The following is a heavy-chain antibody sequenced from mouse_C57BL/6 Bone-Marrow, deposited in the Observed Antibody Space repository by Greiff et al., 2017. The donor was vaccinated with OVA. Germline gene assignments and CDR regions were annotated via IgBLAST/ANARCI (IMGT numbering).Heavy chain of an antibody. CDR1: GFSLTSYA. CDR3: ARAYYSKYYAMGC. V-gene: IGHV2-9-1*01. Sequence: VKLMESGPGLVAPSQSLSITCTVSGFSLTSYAISWVRQPPGKGLEWLGVIWTGGGTNYNSALKSRLSISKDNSKSQVFLKMNSLQTDDTARYYCARAYYSKYYAMGCWGQGTSVTVSS. D-gene: IGHD2-5*01. CDR2: IWTGGGT. J-gene: IGHJ4*01.